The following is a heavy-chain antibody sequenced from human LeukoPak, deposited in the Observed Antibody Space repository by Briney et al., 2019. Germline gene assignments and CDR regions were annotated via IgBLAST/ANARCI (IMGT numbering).Heavy chain of an antibody. Sequence: SETLSLTCTVSGGSISSSSYYWGWIRQPPGKGLEWIGSVFRTGTTYYSASLKSRVSISVDTSKNDFALKLASVTAADTAMYFCARRVGFYGSGSLNYFDPWGQGILVSVSS. CDR2: VFRTGTT. J-gene: IGHJ5*01. CDR1: GGSISSSSYY. CDR3: ARRVGFYGSGSLNYFDP. D-gene: IGHD3-10*01. V-gene: IGHV4-39*02.